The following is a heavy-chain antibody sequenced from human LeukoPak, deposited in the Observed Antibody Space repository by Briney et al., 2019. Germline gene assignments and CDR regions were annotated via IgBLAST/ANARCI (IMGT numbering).Heavy chain of an antibody. Sequence: GGSLRLSCAASGFTFSSYWMSWVHQAPGKGLEWVVVANIKQDGSEKSYVDSVKGRFTISRDNAKNSLYLQMNSLRAEDTAVYYCARDMRLELPASSSYYYGMDVWGQGTTVTVSS. CDR3: ARDMRLELPASSSYYYGMDV. J-gene: IGHJ6*02. D-gene: IGHD1-7*01. CDR1: GFTFSSYW. CDR2: IKQDGSEK. V-gene: IGHV3-7*01.